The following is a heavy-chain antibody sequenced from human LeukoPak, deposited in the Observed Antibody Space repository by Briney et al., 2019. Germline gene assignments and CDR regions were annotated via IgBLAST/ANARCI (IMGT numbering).Heavy chain of an antibody. CDR1: GYSISSGYY. CDR3: ARDFRRVVAATQANWFDP. V-gene: IGHV4-38-2*02. D-gene: IGHD2-15*01. J-gene: IGHJ5*02. Sequence: PSETLSLTCTVSGYSISSGYYWGWIRQPPGKGLEWIGSIYHSGSTYYNPSLKSRVTISVDTSKNQFSLKLSSVAAADTAVYYCARDFRRVVAATQANWFDPWGQGTLVTVSS. CDR2: IYHSGST.